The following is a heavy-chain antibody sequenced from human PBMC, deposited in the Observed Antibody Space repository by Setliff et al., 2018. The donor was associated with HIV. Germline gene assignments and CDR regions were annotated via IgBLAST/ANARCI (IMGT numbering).Heavy chain of an antibody. CDR3: AGQHTFSSGWYSVAGAFDM. J-gene: IGHJ3*02. CDR2: MYYSGST. Sequence: SETLSLTCAVYGGSFSGYHWNWIRQPPGKGLEWIASMYYSGSTDYNPSLKSRVTISVDTSRSQFSLKLSSVTAADTAMFYCAGQHTFSSGWYSVAGAFDMWGQGTMVTVSS. D-gene: IGHD6-19*01. V-gene: IGHV4-34*01. CDR1: GGSFSGYH.